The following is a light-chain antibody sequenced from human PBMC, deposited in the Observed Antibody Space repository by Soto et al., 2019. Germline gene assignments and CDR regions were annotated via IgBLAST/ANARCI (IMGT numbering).Light chain of an antibody. V-gene: IGKV3-11*01. CDR3: QQRSNWPPIT. Sequence: DIVMTQSPDSLAVSPGERATLSCRASQSVASSYLAWYQQKPGQAPRLLIYDASHRATGIPARFSGSGSGTDFTLTISSLQPEDAAVYYCQQRSNWPPITFGQGTRLEIK. CDR2: DAS. J-gene: IGKJ5*01. CDR1: QSVASSY.